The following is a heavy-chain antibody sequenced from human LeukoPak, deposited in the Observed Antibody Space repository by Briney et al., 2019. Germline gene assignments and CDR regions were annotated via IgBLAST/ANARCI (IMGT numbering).Heavy chain of an antibody. CDR3: AKMKGHPLPKYYMDV. D-gene: IGHD1-26*01. CDR1: GFTFSGFA. V-gene: IGHV3-23*01. CDR2: ISGSGDNT. J-gene: IGHJ6*01. Sequence: GGSLRLSCAASGFTFSGFAMSRVRRTPGKGLEWVSGISGSGDNTLYADSVKGRFTISRDNSKSTLYLEMNSLRAEDTAIYYCAKMKGHPLPKYYMDVWGQGTTVTVSS.